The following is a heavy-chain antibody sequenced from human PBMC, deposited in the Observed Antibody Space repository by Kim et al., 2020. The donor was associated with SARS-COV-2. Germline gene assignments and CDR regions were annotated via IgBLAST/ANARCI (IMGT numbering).Heavy chain of an antibody. CDR1: GFTFSSYS. D-gene: IGHD5-12*01. CDR3: ARALDGYDRDAFDI. J-gene: IGHJ3*02. V-gene: IGHV3-48*02. Sequence: GGSLRLSCAASGFTFSSYSMNWVRQAPGKGLEWVSYISSSSSTIYYADSVKGRFTISRDNAKNSLYLQMNSLRDEDTAVYYCARALDGYDRDAFDIWGQGTMVTVSS. CDR2: ISSSSSTI.